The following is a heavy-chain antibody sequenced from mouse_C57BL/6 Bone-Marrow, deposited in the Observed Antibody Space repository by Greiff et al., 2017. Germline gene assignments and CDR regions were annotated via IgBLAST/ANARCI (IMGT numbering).Heavy chain of an antibody. CDR1: GYAFSSSW. CDR2: IYPGDGDT. CDR3: AYRGLPPYYDAMDY. V-gene: IGHV1-82*01. J-gene: IGHJ4*01. D-gene: IGHD2-4*01. Sequence: VQLQQSGPELVKPGASVKISCKASGYAFSSSWMNWVKQRPGTGLEWIGRIYPGDGDTNYNGKFKGKATLTADKSSSTAYMQLSSLTSEDSAVSACAYRGLPPYYDAMDYWGQGTSVTVSS.